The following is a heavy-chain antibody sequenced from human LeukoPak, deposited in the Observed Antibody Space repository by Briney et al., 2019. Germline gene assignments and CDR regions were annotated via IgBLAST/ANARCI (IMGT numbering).Heavy chain of an antibody. CDR2: INHSGST. CDR3: ARLWSTDCSGGSCPHQPNS. V-gene: IGHV4-34*01. Sequence: SETLSLTCGVYGGSFSGYYWSWIRQPPGKGLEWIGEINHSGSTNYNPSLKSRVTISVDTSKNQFSLNLRSVTAADTAMYYCARLWSTDCSGGSCPHQPNSWGQGTLVTVSS. J-gene: IGHJ4*02. D-gene: IGHD2-15*01. CDR1: GGSFSGYY.